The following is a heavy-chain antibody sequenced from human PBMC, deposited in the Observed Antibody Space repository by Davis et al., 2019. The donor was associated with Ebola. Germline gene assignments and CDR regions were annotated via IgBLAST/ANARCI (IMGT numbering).Heavy chain of an antibody. Sequence: PSETLSLTCAVSGGSISSSDWWSWVRQPPGKGLEWIGEIYHSGSTNYNPSLKSRVTISVDKSKNQFSLKLSSVTAADTAVYYCARVGGGSYQIDYWGQGTLVTVSS. CDR3: ARVGGGSYQIDY. V-gene: IGHV4-4*02. CDR1: GGSISSSDW. D-gene: IGHD1-26*01. CDR2: IYHSGST. J-gene: IGHJ4*02.